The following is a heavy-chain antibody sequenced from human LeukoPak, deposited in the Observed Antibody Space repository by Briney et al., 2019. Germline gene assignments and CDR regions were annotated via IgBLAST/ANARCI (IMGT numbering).Heavy chain of an antibody. CDR3: ARISFIVGATFDI. CDR1: GFTFSSYS. V-gene: IGHV3-21*01. CDR2: ISSSSSYI. D-gene: IGHD1-26*01. J-gene: IGHJ3*02. Sequence: GGSLRLSCAASGFTFSSYSMNWVRQAPGKGLGWVSSISSSSSYIYYADSVKGRFTISRDNAKNSLYLQMNSLRAEDTAVYYCARISFIVGATFDIWGQGTMVTVSS.